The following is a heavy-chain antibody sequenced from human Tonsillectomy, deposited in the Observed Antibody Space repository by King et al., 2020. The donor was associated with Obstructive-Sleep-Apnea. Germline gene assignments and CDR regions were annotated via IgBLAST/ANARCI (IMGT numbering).Heavy chain of an antibody. Sequence: VPLVASCGVLVPPLVSLSVSSLASGFTFSPYDMHLLPHSTRTGLYLVSVIGTSGATYYPGSVEGRFSISRENAKNSLYLQMNSLRAGDTAVYYCARVLGYGSGTGMDVWGQGTTVTVSS. D-gene: IGHD3-10*01. J-gene: IGHJ6*02. CDR3: ARVLGYGSGTGMDV. CDR1: GFTFSPYD. V-gene: IGHV3-13*01. CDR2: IGTSGAT.